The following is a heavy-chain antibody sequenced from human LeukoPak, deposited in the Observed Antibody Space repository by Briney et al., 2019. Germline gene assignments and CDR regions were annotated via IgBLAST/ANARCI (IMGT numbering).Heavy chain of an antibody. CDR3: ARDRRDFWSGYSFDY. CDR2: ISAYNGNT. Sequence: ASVKVCCKASGYTFTSCAMNWVRQAPGQGLGWMRWISAYNGNTNYAQKLQGRVTMTTDTSTSTAYMEPRSVRSDDTAVYYCARDRRDFWSGYSFDYWGQGTLVTVSS. CDR1: GYTFTSCA. J-gene: IGHJ4*02. V-gene: IGHV1-18*01. D-gene: IGHD3-3*01.